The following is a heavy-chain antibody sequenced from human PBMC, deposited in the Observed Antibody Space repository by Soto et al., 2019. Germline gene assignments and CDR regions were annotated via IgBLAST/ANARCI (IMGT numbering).Heavy chain of an antibody. D-gene: IGHD1-1*01. CDR2: ISYDGIRK. Sequence: QVQLVESGGGVVQPGRSLRLSCAASGFTFSSYGMHWVRQAPGKGLERVVLISYDGIRKYYADSVKGRFTISRNNSKNTLYLQMNSLRGEDTAVYYCAKESIWNDEGYCDHWGQGTLVTVAS. CDR3: AKESIWNDEGYCDH. J-gene: IGHJ4*02. CDR1: GFTFSSYG. V-gene: IGHV3-30*18.